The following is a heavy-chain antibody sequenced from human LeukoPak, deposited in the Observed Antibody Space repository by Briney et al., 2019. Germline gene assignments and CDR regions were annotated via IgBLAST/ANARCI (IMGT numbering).Heavy chain of an antibody. D-gene: IGHD3-9*01. CDR2: IKEDGGEK. J-gene: IGHJ4*02. CDR1: GFTFSSYW. V-gene: IGHV3-7*01. CDR3: ARDYGYNNDWFGAPFDY. Sequence: GGSLRLSCAASGFTFSSYWMTWVRQAPGKGLEWVASIKEDGGEKYNVDSVKGRLTSSRDNAKNSLYLQMNSLTAEDTGVYYCARDYGYNNDWFGAPFDYWGQGTLVNVSS.